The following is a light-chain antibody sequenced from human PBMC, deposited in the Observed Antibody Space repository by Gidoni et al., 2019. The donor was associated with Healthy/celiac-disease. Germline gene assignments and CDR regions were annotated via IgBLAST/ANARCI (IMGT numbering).Light chain of an antibody. Sequence: DIPMTQSPSSLSASVGDRVTINCRASQSISSYLNWYQQKPGKAPKLLIYAASSLQSGVPSRFSGSGSGTDFTLTISSLQPEDFATYYCQQSYSTPPTFGGGTKVEIK. CDR1: QSISSY. V-gene: IGKV1-39*01. J-gene: IGKJ4*01. CDR3: QQSYSTPPT. CDR2: AAS.